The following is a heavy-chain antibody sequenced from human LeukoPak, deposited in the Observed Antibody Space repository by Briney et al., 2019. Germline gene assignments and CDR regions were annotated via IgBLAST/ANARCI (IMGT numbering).Heavy chain of an antibody. V-gene: IGHV3-30*04. Sequence: GGSLRLSCAASGFTFSSYAMHWVRQAPGKGLEWVAVISYDGSNKYYADSVKGRFTISRDNSKNTLYLQMNSLRAEDTAVYYCARSITIFGVVIAKPNDAFDIWGQGTMATVSS. J-gene: IGHJ3*02. CDR2: ISYDGSNK. D-gene: IGHD3-3*01. CDR3: ARSITIFGVVIAKPNDAFDI. CDR1: GFTFSSYA.